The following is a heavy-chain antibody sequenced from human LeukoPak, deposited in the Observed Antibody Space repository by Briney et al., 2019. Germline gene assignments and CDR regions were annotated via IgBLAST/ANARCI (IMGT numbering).Heavy chain of an antibody. CDR2: ISWNSGST. V-gene: IGHV3-9*01. CDR1: GFTFDDYA. Sequence: GGSLRLSCAASGFTFDDYAMHWVRQAPGKGLEWVSGISWNSGSTGYADSVKGRFTISRDNAKNSLYLQMNSLRAEDTALYYCAKDGGYDILTGAFDYWGQGTLVTVSS. D-gene: IGHD3-9*01. J-gene: IGHJ4*02. CDR3: AKDGGYDILTGAFDY.